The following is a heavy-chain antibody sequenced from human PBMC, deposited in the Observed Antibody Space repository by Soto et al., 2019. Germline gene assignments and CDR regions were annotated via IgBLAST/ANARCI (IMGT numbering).Heavy chain of an antibody. J-gene: IGHJ4*02. CDR3: AIDSRLRYVGDY. CDR2: IHNGGAT. D-gene: IGHD5-12*01. Sequence: EVKLVESGGGLVQPGGSLRLSCAVSGFTVTSSYMMWVRQAPGKGLECVSIIHNGGATSYADSVKGRFTISREYFENTLYLHMDSLRVDDTAVYFCAIDSRLRYVGDYWGAGTLGTVSP. V-gene: IGHV3-66*01. CDR1: GFTVTSSY.